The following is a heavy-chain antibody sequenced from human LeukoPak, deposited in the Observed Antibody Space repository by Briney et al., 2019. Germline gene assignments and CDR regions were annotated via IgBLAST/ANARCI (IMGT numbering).Heavy chain of an antibody. J-gene: IGHJ4*02. V-gene: IGHV1-18*01. Sequence: ASVTVSFKASGYTFTIYGISWVRQAPGQGVEWVGWISAYNGNTNYAQKLQGRVTITTDTATSTAYMELRSLRSDDTAVYYCARDTPDYYDFWSGRPKYDYWGQGTLVTVSS. CDR2: ISAYNGNT. CDR3: ARDTPDYYDFWSGRPKYDY. CDR1: GYTFTIYG. D-gene: IGHD3-3*01.